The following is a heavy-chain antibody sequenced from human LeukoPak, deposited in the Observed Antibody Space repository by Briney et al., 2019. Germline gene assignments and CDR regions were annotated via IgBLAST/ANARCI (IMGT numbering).Heavy chain of an antibody. V-gene: IGHV3-21*05. CDR1: GFTFSSYS. CDR3: ARDEGGYYDSSGYYYEGGDY. J-gene: IGHJ4*02. D-gene: IGHD3-22*01. CDR2: ITSSSSYI. Sequence: GGSLRLSCAASGFTFSSYSMNWVRQAPGKGLEWVSYITSSSSYIYYADSVKGRFTISRDNAKNSLYLQMNSLRAEDTAVYYCARDEGGYYDSSGYYYEGGDYWGQGTLVTVSS.